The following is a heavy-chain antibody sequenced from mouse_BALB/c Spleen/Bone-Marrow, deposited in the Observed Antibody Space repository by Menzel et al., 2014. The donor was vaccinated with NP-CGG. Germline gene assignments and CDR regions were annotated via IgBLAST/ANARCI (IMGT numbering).Heavy chain of an antibody. D-gene: IGHD1-1*01. CDR3: ARRYYGSSFSYFDY. CDR1: GFTFSSFG. J-gene: IGHJ2*01. Sequence: EVQRVESGGGLVQPGGSRKLSCAASGFTFSSFGMHWVRQAPEKGLEWVAYINSGSSTIYYADTVKGRFTISRDNPKNTLFPQMTSLRSEDTAMYYCARRYYGSSFSYFDYWGQGTTLTVSS. CDR2: INSGSSTI. V-gene: IGHV5-17*02.